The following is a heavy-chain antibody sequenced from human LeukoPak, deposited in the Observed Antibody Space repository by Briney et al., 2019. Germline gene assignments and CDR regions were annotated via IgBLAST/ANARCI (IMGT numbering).Heavy chain of an antibody. CDR3: ARGKPAARSVGNAFDI. D-gene: IGHD2-2*01. V-gene: IGHV3-21*01. CDR2: ISSSSSYI. CDR1: GFTFSSYS. Sequence: GGSLRLSCAASGFTFSSYSMNWVRQAPGKGLEWVSSISSSSSYIYYADSVKGRFTISRDNAKNSLYLQMNSLRAEDTAVYYCARGKPAARSVGNAFDIWGQGTMVTVSS. J-gene: IGHJ3*02.